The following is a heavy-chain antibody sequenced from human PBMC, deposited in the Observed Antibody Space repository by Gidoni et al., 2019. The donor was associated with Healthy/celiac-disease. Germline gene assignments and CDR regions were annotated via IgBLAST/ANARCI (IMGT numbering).Heavy chain of an antibody. CDR2: INWNGGST. J-gene: IGHJ4*02. D-gene: IGHD6-13*01. CDR1: GFTFDDYG. V-gene: IGHV3-20*04. Sequence: EVQLGEPGGGVVRRGVSLRPPGAACGFTFDDYGMSWVRQAPGKGLEWVSGINWNGGSTGYADSVKGRFTISRDNAKNSLYLQMNSLRAEDTALYYCASGYSSSWLLDYWGQGTLVTVSS. CDR3: ASGYSSSWLLDY.